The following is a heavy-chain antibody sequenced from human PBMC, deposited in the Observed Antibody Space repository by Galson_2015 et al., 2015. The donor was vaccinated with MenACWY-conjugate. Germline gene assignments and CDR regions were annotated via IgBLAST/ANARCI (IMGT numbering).Heavy chain of an antibody. CDR2: IKQDGSEK. CDR1: GFTFSSYW. J-gene: IGHJ5*02. Sequence: SLRLSCAASGFTFSSYWMSWVRQAPGKGLEWVANIKQDGSEKYYVDSVKGRFTISRDNAKNSLYLQMNSLRAEDTAVYYCARDFSSSWAPLNWFDPWGQGILVTVSS. D-gene: IGHD6-13*01. CDR3: ARDFSSSWAPLNWFDP. V-gene: IGHV3-7*03.